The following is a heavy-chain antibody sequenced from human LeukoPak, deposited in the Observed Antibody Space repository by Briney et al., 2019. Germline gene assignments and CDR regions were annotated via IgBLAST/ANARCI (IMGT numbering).Heavy chain of an antibody. CDR3: ARDPHLAVRGAY. D-gene: IGHD2-21*01. CDR1: GYTFTGYY. J-gene: IGHJ4*02. CDR2: INPNSGGT. V-gene: IGHV1-2*02. Sequence: GASVNVSCKASGYTFTGYYMHWVRQAPGQGLEWMGWINPNSGGTNYAQKFQGRVTMTRDTSISTAYMELSRLRSDDTAVYYCARDPHLAVRGAYWGQGTLVTVSS.